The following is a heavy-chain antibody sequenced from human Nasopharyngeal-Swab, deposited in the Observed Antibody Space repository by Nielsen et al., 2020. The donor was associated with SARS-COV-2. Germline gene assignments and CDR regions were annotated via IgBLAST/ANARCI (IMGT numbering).Heavy chain of an antibody. CDR1: GGSISSYY. CDR3: ARDLLWFGEFPYGMDV. V-gene: IGHV4-59*01. CDR2: IYYSGST. J-gene: IGHJ6*02. Sequence: GSLRLSCTVSGGSISSYYWSWIRQPPGKGLEWIGYIYYSGSTNYNPSLKSRVTISVDTSKNQFSLKLSSVTAADTVVYYCARDLLWFGEFPYGMDVWGQGTTVTVSS. D-gene: IGHD3-10*01.